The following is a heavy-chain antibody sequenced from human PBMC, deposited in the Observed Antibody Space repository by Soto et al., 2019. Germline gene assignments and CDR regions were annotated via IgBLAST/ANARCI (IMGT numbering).Heavy chain of an antibody. V-gene: IGHV4-34*01. CDR2: INHSGST. D-gene: IGHD3-10*01. CDR1: GGSFSGYY. Sequence: PSETLSLTCAVYGGSFSGYYWSWIRQPPGKGLEWIGEINHSGSTNYNPSLKSRVTISVDTSKNQFSLKLSSVTAADTAVYYCASAPPRGHYYYYYMDVWGKGTTVTVSS. J-gene: IGHJ6*03. CDR3: ASAPPRGHYYYYYMDV.